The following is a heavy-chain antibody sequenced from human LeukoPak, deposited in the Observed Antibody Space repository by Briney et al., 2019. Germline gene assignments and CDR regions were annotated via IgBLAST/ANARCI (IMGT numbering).Heavy chain of an antibody. D-gene: IGHD3-16*01. CDR1: GFTFSSYS. J-gene: IGHJ2*01. CDR3: ARAYVPRMRWYFDL. Sequence: GGSLRLSCAASGFTFSSYSMNWVRQAPGKGLDWVSYIGSSSSTIYYADSVKGRFTISRDNAKNSLYLQMNSLRAEDTAVYYCARAYVPRMRWYFDLWGRGTLVTVSS. CDR2: IGSSSSTI. V-gene: IGHV3-48*01.